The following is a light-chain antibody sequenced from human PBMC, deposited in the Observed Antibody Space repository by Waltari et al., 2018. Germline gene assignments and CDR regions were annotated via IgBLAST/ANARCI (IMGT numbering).Light chain of an antibody. CDR1: QSLLHSNGNTY. CDR3: MQATHFPPT. V-gene: IGKV2-30*02. CDR2: RVS. Sequence: DVVMTQSPLSLPITPGQAASIPCPSRQSLLHSNGNTYLSWFLQKAGQPPRRLIYRVSNRDSGVPDTFSGSGTGTDFTLKISRVEAEDVGIYYCMQATHFPPTFGQGTKVEIK. J-gene: IGKJ1*01.